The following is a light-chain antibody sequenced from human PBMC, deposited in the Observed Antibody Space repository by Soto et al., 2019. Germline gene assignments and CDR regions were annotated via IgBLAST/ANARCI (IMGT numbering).Light chain of an antibody. CDR1: QSLLHSNGYNY. J-gene: IGKJ1*01. CDR3: MQALQTPWT. Sequence: DIVMTQSPLSLPVTPGEPASISCRSSQSLLHSNGYNYLDWYLQKPGQSPQLLIYLGSNRASGVPDRFSGSGSGTDFTLKSIRVEAEDVGFYYCMQALQTPWTFGQGTKVDIK. V-gene: IGKV2-28*01. CDR2: LGS.